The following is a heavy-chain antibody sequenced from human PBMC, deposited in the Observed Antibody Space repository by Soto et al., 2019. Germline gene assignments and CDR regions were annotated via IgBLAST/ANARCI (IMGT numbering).Heavy chain of an antibody. J-gene: IGHJ4*02. V-gene: IGHV4-31*03. CDR2: IYYSGST. D-gene: IGHD3-10*01. Sequence: SETLSLTCTLSGRSISRGGYYWSWIRQHPGKGLEWIGYIYYSGSTYYNPSLKSRVTLSVDASKNQFSLKPSSVTAADTAVYYCARVILIPRPMVRGVPSNPHFDYWGQGTLVTVSS. CDR3: ARVILIPRPMVRGVPSNPHFDY. CDR1: GRSISRGGYY.